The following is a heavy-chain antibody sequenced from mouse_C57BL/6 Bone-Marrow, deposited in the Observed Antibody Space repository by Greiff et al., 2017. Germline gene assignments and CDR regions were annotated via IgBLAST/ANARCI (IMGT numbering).Heavy chain of an antibody. CDR1: GYSITSGYY. V-gene: IGHV3-6*01. CDR2: ISYDGSN. Sequence: EVQLQESGPGLVKPSQSLSLTCSVTGYSITSGYYWNWIRQFPGNKLEWMGYISYDGSNNYNPSLKNRISITRDTSKNQFFLKLNSVTTEDTATYYCARTPVPYYFDYWGQGTTLTVSS. CDR3: ARTPVPYYFDY. D-gene: IGHD1-1*01. J-gene: IGHJ2*01.